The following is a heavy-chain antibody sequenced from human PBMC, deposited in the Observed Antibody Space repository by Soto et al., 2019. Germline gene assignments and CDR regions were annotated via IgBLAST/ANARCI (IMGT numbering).Heavy chain of an antibody. CDR3: ASSHAGAHITAAVH. Sequence: QLQLQESGSGLVKPSQTLSLTCAVSGGSISSGGYSWSWIRQPPGKGLEWIGYIYHSGSTYYNPSLKLRVTLSGDRSKNQFSLKLSSVTAADTAVYYCASSHAGAHITAAVHWGQGTLVTVSS. CDR2: IYHSGST. D-gene: IGHD6-13*01. J-gene: IGHJ4*02. V-gene: IGHV4-30-2*01. CDR1: GGSISSGGYS.